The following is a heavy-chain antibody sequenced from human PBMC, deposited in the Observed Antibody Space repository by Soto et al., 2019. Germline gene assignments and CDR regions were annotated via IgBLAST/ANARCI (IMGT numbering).Heavy chain of an antibody. Sequence: GGSLRLSCAASGFTFNSYVMGWVRQAPGKGLEWLSSISASGVYTYYADSVKGRFSISRDNSKNTLFLQMNSLRAEDTATYYCAKIRPAGTRYYYYYGLDVWGQGTTVTVSS. CDR2: ISASGVYT. D-gene: IGHD6-13*01. V-gene: IGHV3-23*01. CDR1: GFTFNSYV. J-gene: IGHJ6*02. CDR3: AKIRPAGTRYYYYYGLDV.